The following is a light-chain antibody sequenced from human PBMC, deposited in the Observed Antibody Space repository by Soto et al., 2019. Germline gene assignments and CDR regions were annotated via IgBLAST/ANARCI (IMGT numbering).Light chain of an antibody. CDR1: QTISTW. J-gene: IGKJ2*01. Sequence: DIQMTQSPSTLSGSVGDRVTITCRASQTISTWMAWYQQKPGKAPKLLVYDASTLQSGVASRFSGSGSGTEFTLIISGLQPDDSATYYCQQYTNTNNPLMFGQGTKVDIK. CDR2: DAS. CDR3: QQYTNTNNPLM. V-gene: IGKV1-5*01.